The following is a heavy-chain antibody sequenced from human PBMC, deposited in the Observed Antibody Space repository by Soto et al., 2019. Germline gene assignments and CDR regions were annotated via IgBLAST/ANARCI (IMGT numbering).Heavy chain of an antibody. CDR2: IYYSGTT. J-gene: IGHJ5*02. Sequence: QVQLQESGPGLVKPSQTLSLTCTVSGGSISSGGYYWSWIRQHPGKGLEWIGYIYYSGTTYYNPFSKIRLGISGVTSKSEFSLNLTSVTAADTAVYYCARVPRSYYVSETSWFDPWCQGTLVTGSS. D-gene: IGHD3-10*01. V-gene: IGHV4-31*03. CDR3: ARVPRSYYVSETSWFDP. CDR1: GGSISSGGYY.